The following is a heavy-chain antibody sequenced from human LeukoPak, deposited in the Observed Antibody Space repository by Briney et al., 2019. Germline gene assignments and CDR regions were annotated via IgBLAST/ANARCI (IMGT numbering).Heavy chain of an antibody. V-gene: IGHV1-46*01. D-gene: IGHD1-26*01. CDR2: INPSGGST. J-gene: IGHJ3*02. CDR1: GYTFTSYY. CDR3: ARSHSVGDDAFDI. Sequence: ASVKVSCKASGYTFTSYYMHWVRQAPGQGLEWMGIINPSGGSTSYAQKFQGRVTMTGDTSTSTAYMELSSLRSEDTAVYYCARSHSVGDDAFDIWGQGTMVTVSS.